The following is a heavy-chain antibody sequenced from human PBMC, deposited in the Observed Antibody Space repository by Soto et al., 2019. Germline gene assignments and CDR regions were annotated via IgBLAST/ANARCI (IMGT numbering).Heavy chain of an antibody. V-gene: IGHV4-59*08. Sequence: TLSLTCTVSGGSISSYYWSWIRQPPGXGXXWIGSIYYSGSTHYNPSLKSRVTISVDTSKNQFSLKLSSVTAADPAVYYCAXXPXXXXXXXXXXXXXXXXXXXXXXTVXVSS. J-gene: IGHJ6*03. CDR1: GGSISSYY. CDR3: AXXPXXXXXXXXXXXXXXXXX. CDR2: IYYSGST.